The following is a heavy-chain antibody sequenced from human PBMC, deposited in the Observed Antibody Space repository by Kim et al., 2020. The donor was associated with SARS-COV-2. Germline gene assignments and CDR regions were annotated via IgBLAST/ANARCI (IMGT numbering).Heavy chain of an antibody. CDR2: IYYSGST. D-gene: IGHD6-19*01. CDR3: ARRHSGWFPY. CDR1: GGSISSSSYY. Sequence: SETLSLTCTVSGGSISSSSYYWGWIRQPPGKGLEWIGSIYYSGSTYYNPSLKSRVTISVDTSKNQFSLKLSSVTAADTAVYYCARRHSGWFPYWGQGTLVTVSS. J-gene: IGHJ4*02. V-gene: IGHV4-39*01.